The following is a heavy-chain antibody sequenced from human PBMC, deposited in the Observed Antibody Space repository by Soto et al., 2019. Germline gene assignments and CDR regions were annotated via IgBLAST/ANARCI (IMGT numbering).Heavy chain of an antibody. Sequence: PSETLSLTCTVSGGSISSYYWSWIRQPPGKGLEWIGYIYYSGSTNYNPSLKSRVTISVDTSKNQFSLKLSSVTAADTAVYYCARDLAICNDAADYYYGMDVCGQGTTVTVSS. CDR2: IYYSGST. V-gene: IGHV4-59*01. CDR3: ARDLAICNDAADYYYGMDV. CDR1: GGSISSYY. J-gene: IGHJ6*02. D-gene: IGHD1-1*01.